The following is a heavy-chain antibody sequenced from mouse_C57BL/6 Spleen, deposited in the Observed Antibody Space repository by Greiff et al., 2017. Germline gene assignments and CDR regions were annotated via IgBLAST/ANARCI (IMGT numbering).Heavy chain of an antibody. Sequence: LQQPGAELVRPGSSVKLSCKASGYTFTSYWMHWVKQRPIQGLEWIGNIDPSDSETHYNQKFKDKATLTVDKSSSTAYMQLSSLTSEDSAVYYCARSGSSYWYFDVWGTGTTVTVSS. V-gene: IGHV1-52*01. J-gene: IGHJ1*03. CDR3: ARSGSSYWYFDV. CDR1: GYTFTSYW. CDR2: IDPSDSET. D-gene: IGHD1-1*01.